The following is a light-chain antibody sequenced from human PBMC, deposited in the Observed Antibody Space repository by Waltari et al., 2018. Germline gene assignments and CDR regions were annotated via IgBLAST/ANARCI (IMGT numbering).Light chain of an antibody. CDR3: QQSYSTPPRT. CDR2: AAS. CDR1: QSISNN. J-gene: IGKJ1*01. Sequence: DIQMTQSPPSLSASVGDRVTITCRASQSISNNLNWYQQKAGKAPKLLIYAASSLQSGVPSRFSGSGSGTDFTLTILSLQPDDFATYYCQQSYSTPPRTFDQGTKVENK. V-gene: IGKV1-39*01.